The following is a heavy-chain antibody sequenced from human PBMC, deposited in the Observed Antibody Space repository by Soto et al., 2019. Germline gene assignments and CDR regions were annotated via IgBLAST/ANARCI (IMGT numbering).Heavy chain of an antibody. Sequence: QVQLQESGPGLVKPSETLSLTCTVSGGSLSSYFWTWIRQPPVKGLEWIGYIYYSGSTHYNPSLKSRVTISVDTSKNQFSLKLSSVTAADTAVYYCARGGPGAIFDYWGQGTLVTVSS. J-gene: IGHJ4*02. D-gene: IGHD2-2*01. CDR1: GGSLSSYF. V-gene: IGHV4-59*01. CDR2: IYYSGST. CDR3: ARGGPGAIFDY.